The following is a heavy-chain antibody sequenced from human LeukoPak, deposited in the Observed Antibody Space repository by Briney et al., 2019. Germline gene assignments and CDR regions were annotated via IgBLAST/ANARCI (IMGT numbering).Heavy chain of an antibody. V-gene: IGHV4-59*01. D-gene: IGHD6-13*01. CDR1: GGSISTYY. CDR2: IYYSGST. J-gene: IGHJ2*01. Sequence: SETLSLTCTVSGGSISTYYWSWIRRQPPGKGLEWIGYIYYSGSTNYNPSLKSRVTISVDTSKNQFSLKLSSVTAADTAVYYCARGQQQLVHWYFDLWGRGTLVTVSS. CDR3: ARGQQQLVHWYFDL.